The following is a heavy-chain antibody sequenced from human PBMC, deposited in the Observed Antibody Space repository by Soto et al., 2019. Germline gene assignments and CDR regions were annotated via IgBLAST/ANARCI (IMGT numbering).Heavy chain of an antibody. Sequence: GGSLRLSCAASGFTFDDYAMHWVRQAPGKGLEWVSGISWNSGSIGYADSVKGRFTISRDNAKSSLYLQMNSLRAEDTALYYCAKDVAPGTLNAFDIWGQGTMVTVSS. CDR3: AKDVAPGTLNAFDI. V-gene: IGHV3-9*01. D-gene: IGHD1-7*01. CDR2: ISWNSGSI. CDR1: GFTFDDYA. J-gene: IGHJ3*02.